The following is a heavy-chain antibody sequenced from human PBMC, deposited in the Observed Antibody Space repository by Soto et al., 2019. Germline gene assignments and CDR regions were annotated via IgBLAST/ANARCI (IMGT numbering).Heavy chain of an antibody. CDR2: IYNSVST. J-gene: IGHJ4*02. CDR1: GGSVSSSDYY. CDR3: ARYTSSWSRSNYIDC. Sequence: QLQLQESGPGLVKPSETLSLTCSVSGGSVSSSDYYWAWIRQPPGKGLEWIGSIYNSVSTYYNPSLKSRVTISVDTSKNQFSLKLSSVTAADTAMYYCARYTSSWSRSNYIDCWGQGTLVTVSS. D-gene: IGHD6-13*01. V-gene: IGHV4-39*01.